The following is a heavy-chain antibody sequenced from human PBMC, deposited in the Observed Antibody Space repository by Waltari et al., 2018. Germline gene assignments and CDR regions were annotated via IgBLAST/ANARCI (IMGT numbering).Heavy chain of an antibody. CDR3: ARDIVVVPAAIYYYGMDV. CDR1: GYTFTGYY. D-gene: IGHD2-2*01. CDR2: INPNSGGT. J-gene: IGHJ6*02. Sequence: QVQLVQSGAEVKKPGASVKVSCKASGYTFTGYYMHWVRQAPGQGLEWMGRINPNSGGTNYAQKFQGRVTMTRDTSISTAYMELSRLRSDDTAVYYCARDIVVVPAAIYYYGMDVWGQGTTVTVSS. V-gene: IGHV1-2*06.